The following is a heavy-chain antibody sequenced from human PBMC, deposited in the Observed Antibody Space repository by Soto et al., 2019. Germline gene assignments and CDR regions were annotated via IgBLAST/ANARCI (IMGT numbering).Heavy chain of an antibody. Sequence: PSETLSLTCTVSGGSISSYYWSWIRQPPGKGLEWIGYIYYSGSTNYNPSLKSRVTISVDTSKNQFSLKLSSVTAADTAVYYCARFGGDSGHFDYWAQGNLVPVSS. D-gene: IGHD2-21*02. CDR1: GGSISSYY. CDR2: IYYSGST. V-gene: IGHV4-59*01. CDR3: ARFGGDSGHFDY. J-gene: IGHJ4*02.